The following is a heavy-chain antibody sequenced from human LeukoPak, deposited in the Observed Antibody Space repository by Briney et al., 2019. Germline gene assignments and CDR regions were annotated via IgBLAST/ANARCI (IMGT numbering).Heavy chain of an antibody. J-gene: IGHJ4*02. CDR2: INPNSDGT. Sequence: ASVKVSCKASGYTFTGYYMHWVRQAPGQGLEWMGRINPNSDGTNYAQKFQGRVTMTRDTSISTAYMELSRLRSDDTAVYYCARARRTYYYDSSGQGPFFDYWGQGTLVTVSS. CDR1: GYTFTGYY. CDR3: ARARRTYYYDSSGQGPFFDY. D-gene: IGHD3-22*01. V-gene: IGHV1-2*06.